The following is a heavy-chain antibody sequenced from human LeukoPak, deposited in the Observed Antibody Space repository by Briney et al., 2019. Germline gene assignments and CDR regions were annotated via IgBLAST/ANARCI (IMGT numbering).Heavy chain of an antibody. CDR1: AYSFTNYW. D-gene: IGHD1-26*01. CDR2: IYPGDSDT. J-gene: IGHJ4*02. Sequence: GESLKISCTASAYSFTNYWIGWVRQMPGKGLEWMGIIYPGDSDTRYSPSFQGQVTFSADKSISTAYLQWSSLKASDTAIYYCARRRGSGNYYFDYRGQGTLVTVSS. CDR3: ARRRGSGNYYFDY. V-gene: IGHV5-51*01.